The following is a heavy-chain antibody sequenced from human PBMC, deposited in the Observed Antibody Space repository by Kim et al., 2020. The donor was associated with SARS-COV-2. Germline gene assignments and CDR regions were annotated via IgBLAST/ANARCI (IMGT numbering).Heavy chain of an antibody. J-gene: IGHJ3*02. V-gene: IGHV1-69*04. D-gene: IGHD5-18*01. CDR2: IIPILGIA. CDR3: ARGDTAMGFDAFDI. Sequence: SVKVSCKASGGTFSSYAISWVRQAPGQGLEWMGRIIPILGIANYAQKFQGRVTITADKSTSTAYMELSSLRSEDTAVYYCARGDTAMGFDAFDIWGQGTMVTVSS. CDR1: GGTFSSYA.